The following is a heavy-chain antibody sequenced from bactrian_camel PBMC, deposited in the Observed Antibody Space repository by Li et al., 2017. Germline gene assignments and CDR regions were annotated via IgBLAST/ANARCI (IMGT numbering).Heavy chain of an antibody. V-gene: IGHV3S36*01. J-gene: IGHJ4*01. D-gene: IGHD1*01. Sequence: DVQLVESGGGSVQAGGSLRLSCATSGFAFATRCMGWFRQAPGKGLEWVSQISSLGATKRYADSVNGRFTISRDNAKNMMYLQMNSLKPEDTAVYYCVRHNTRTDTYSQPESQGTQVTVS. CDR1: GFAFATRC. CDR2: ISSLGATK.